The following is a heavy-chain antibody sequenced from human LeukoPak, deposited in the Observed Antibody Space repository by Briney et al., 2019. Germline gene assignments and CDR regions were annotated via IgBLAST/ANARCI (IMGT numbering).Heavy chain of an antibody. D-gene: IGHD2-15*01. CDR3: ARGPYCSGGSCSVAFDY. V-gene: IGHV4-34*01. CDR2: INHSGST. J-gene: IGHJ4*02. CDR1: GGSFSGYY. Sequence: PSETLSLTCAVYGGSFSGYYWSWIRQPPGRGLEWIGEINHSGSTNYNPSRKRRVPISVDTSKNQFSLKLSSVTAADTGVYYCARGPYCSGGSCSVAFDYLGEGTLVTVSS.